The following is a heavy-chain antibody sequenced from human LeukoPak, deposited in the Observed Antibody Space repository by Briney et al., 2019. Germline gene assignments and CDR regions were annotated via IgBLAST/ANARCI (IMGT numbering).Heavy chain of an antibody. CDR2: MNPVSGNT. CDR3: ARGRGSGHKENWFDP. CDR1: GYTFTTYD. V-gene: IGHV1-8*01. J-gene: IGHJ5*02. Sequence: WASVKVPCKASGYTFTTYDINWVRQATGQGLEWMGWMNPVSGNTGYVQRFQGRVTMTRNTSISTAYMELSSLKSEDTAVYYCARGRGSGHKENWFDPWGQGTLVTVSS. D-gene: IGHD6-19*01.